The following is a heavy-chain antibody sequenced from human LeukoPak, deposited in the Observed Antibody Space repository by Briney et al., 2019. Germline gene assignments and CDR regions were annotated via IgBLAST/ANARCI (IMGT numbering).Heavy chain of an antibody. CDR1: GFTFSRYW. CDR3: VRDNYGVDY. V-gene: IGHV3-74*03. Sequence: GGSLRLSCAASGFTFSRYWMQWVRQAPGKGLVWVSHIVSDGSSTTYADSVKGRFTTSRDNAKNTLYRQMDSLRAEDTAVYYCVRDNYGVDYWGQGALVTVSS. D-gene: IGHD3-10*01. J-gene: IGHJ4*02. CDR2: IVSDGSST.